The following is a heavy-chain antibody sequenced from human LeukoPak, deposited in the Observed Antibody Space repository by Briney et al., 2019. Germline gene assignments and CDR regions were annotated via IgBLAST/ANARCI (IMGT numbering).Heavy chain of an antibody. CDR2: ISSSSSYI. J-gene: IGHJ4*02. V-gene: IGHV3-21*01. Sequence: GGSLRLSCAASGFTFSSYAMSWVRQAPGKGLEWVSSISSSSSYIYYADSVKGRFTISRDNAKNSLYLQMNSLRAEDTAVYYCASDRENYFDYWGQGTLVTVSS. CDR1: GFTFSSYA. CDR3: ASDRENYFDY. D-gene: IGHD1-26*01.